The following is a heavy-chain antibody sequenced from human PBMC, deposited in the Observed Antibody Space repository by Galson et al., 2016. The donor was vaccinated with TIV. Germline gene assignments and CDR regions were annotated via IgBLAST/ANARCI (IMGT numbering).Heavy chain of an antibody. D-gene: IGHD5-24*01. CDR2: ILPIVGIT. J-gene: IGHJ6*02. CDR3: ATEMGSSGMDV. CDR1: GGTLSRHT. Sequence: SVKVSCKASGGTLSRHTISWVRQAPGQGLEWMGRILPIVGITNYAQKLRGRVTIIADRFTSTVYMELSGLTSDETAVYYCATEMGSSGMDVWDQGTTVTVSS. V-gene: IGHV1-69*02.